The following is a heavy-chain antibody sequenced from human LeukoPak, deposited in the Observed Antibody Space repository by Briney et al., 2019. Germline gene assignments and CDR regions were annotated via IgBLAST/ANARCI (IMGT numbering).Heavy chain of an antibody. Sequence: GGSLRLSCAASGFTFNSYAMHWVRQAPGQGLEWVAVISYHGANKYYADSVKGRFTISRDNAENTAHLQMNSLRAEDTAVYYCARGNSYGMDVWGQGTTVTVPS. CDR1: GFTFNSYA. V-gene: IGHV3-30-3*01. J-gene: IGHJ6*02. CDR3: ARGNSYGMDV. CDR2: ISYHGANK.